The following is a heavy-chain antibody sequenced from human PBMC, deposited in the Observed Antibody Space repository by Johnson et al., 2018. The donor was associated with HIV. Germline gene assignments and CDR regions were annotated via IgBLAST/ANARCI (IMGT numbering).Heavy chain of an antibody. Sequence: VQLVESGGGVVQPGRSLRLSCAASGFTFSTYALHWVRQAPGKGLEWVAFISYDGSNKYYEDSVKGRFTISRDTSKNTLYFQMNGLRAEDTAVYYCAKQNRGAFDIWGQGTMVTVSS. V-gene: IGHV3-30-3*02. CDR3: AKQNRGAFDI. J-gene: IGHJ3*02. CDR2: ISYDGSNK. CDR1: GFTFSTYA.